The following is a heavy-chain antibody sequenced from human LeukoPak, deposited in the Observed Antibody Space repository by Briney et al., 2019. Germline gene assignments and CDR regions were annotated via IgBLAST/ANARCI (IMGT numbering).Heavy chain of an antibody. Sequence: PGGSLRLSCAASGFTFSSYAMSWVRQAPGKGLEWVSAISGSGGYTYYADSVKGRFTISRDNSKNTLYLQMNSLRAEDTAVYYCARDVYQLLLYPLSSAFDIWGQGTMVTVSS. CDR1: GFTFSSYA. D-gene: IGHD2-2*02. CDR2: ISGSGGYT. CDR3: ARDVYQLLLYPLSSAFDI. J-gene: IGHJ3*02. V-gene: IGHV3-23*01.